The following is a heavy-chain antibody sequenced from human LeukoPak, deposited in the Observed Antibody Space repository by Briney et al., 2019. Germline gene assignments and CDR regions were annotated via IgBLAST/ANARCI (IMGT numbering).Heavy chain of an antibody. CDR1: GGSISSGGYS. D-gene: IGHD6-13*01. V-gene: IGHV4-30-2*06. Sequence: SQTLSLTCAVSGGSISSGGYSWSWIRQSPGKGLEWIGYIYHSGSTYYNPSLKSRVTISVDRSKNQFSLKLSSVTAADTAVYYCAGSIAAAGTAGEDWFDPWGQGTLVTVSS. CDR2: IYHSGST. CDR3: AGSIAAAGTAGEDWFDP. J-gene: IGHJ5*02.